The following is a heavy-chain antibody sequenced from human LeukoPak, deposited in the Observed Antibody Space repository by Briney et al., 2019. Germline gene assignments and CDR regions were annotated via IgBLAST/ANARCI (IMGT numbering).Heavy chain of an antibody. CDR1: GFTFSSYP. Sequence: GGSLRLSCAASGFTFSSYPMHWVRQAPGKGLEWVSCISGGSDYIFYTDSVKGRFTISRDNAKKSLYLQLNSLRVEDTAVYYCARWGLGPSFDYWGQGTRVTVSS. CDR3: ARWGLGPSFDY. J-gene: IGHJ4*02. V-gene: IGHV3-21*01. CDR2: ISGGSDYI. D-gene: IGHD1-26*01.